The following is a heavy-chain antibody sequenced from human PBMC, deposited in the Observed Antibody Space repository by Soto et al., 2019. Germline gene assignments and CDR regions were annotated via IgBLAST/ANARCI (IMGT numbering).Heavy chain of an antibody. CDR1: GYTFTSYA. Sequence: QVQLVQSGAEVKKPGASVKVSCKASGYTFTSYAMHWVRQAPGQRLEWMGWINAGNGNTKYSQKFQGRVTITRDTSASTAYMELSSLRSEDTAVYYCARDIGGCYMHELDYWGQGTLVTVSS. D-gene: IGHD1-26*01. CDR3: ARDIGGCYMHELDY. CDR2: INAGNGNT. V-gene: IGHV1-3*01. J-gene: IGHJ4*02.